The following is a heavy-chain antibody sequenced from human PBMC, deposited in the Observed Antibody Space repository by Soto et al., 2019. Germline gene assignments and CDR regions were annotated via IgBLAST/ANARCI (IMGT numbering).Heavy chain of an antibody. CDR1: GFTFSSYW. CDR2: IKQDGSEK. V-gene: IGHV3-7*03. J-gene: IGHJ5*02. Sequence: GGSLRLSCAASGFTFSSYWMSWVRQAPGKGLEWVANIKQDGSEKYYVDSVKGRFTISRDNAKNSLYLQMNSLRAEDTAVYYCARGPWEQQLTRNNWFDPWGQGTLVTVSS. D-gene: IGHD6-13*01. CDR3: ARGPWEQQLTRNNWFDP.